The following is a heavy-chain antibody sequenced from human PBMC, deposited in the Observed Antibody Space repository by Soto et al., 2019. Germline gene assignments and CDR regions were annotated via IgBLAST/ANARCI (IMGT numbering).Heavy chain of an antibody. CDR1: GGYIRSGGYY. CDR2: IFYSGTT. V-gene: IGHV4-31*03. Sequence: SQPLSLTCTVSGGYIRSGGYYWSWIRQHPGKGLEWIGYIFYSGTTYYNPSLKSRVTISVDTSKNQFSLKLSSVTAADTGVYYCARSVDPWGQGTLVTVSS. CDR3: ARSVDP. J-gene: IGHJ5*02.